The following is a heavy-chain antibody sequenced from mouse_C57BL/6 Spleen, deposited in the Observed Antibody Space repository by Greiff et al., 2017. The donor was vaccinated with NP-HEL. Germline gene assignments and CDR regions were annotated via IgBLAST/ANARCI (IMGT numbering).Heavy chain of an antibody. D-gene: IGHD1-1*01. Sequence: VKLQQPGAELVRPGTSVKLSCKASGYTFTSYWMHWVKQRPGQGLEWIGVIDPSDSYTNYNQKFKGKATLTVDTSSSTAYMQLSSLTSEDSAVYYCARLITTVVAYYFDYWGQGTTLTVSS. V-gene: IGHV1-59*01. J-gene: IGHJ2*01. CDR2: IDPSDSYT. CDR3: ARLITTVVAYYFDY. CDR1: GYTFTSYW.